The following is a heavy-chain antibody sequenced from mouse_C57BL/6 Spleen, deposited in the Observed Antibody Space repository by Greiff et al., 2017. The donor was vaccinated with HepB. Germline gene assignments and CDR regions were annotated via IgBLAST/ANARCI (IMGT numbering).Heavy chain of an antibody. J-gene: IGHJ1*03. CDR3: ARSGGGYWYFDV. CDR1: GYTFTSYG. D-gene: IGHD4-1*01. CDR2: IYPRSGNT. V-gene: IGHV1-81*01. Sequence: QVQLQQSGAELARPGASVKLSCKASGYTFTSYGISWVKQRTGQGLEWIGEIYPRSGNTYYNEKFKGKSTLTVDKSSSTAYMQLSSLTSEDSAVYYCARSGGGYWYFDVWGTGTTVTVSS.